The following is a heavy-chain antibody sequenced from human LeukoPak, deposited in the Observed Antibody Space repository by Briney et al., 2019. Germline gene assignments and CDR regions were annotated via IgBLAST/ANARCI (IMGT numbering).Heavy chain of an antibody. D-gene: IGHD2-21*02. CDR1: GGSFSGYY. Sequence: ASETLSLTCAVYGGSFSGYYWSWIRQPPGKGLEWIGEINHSGSTNYNPSLKSRVTISVDTSKNQFSLKLSSVTAADTAVYYCAVVTTDAFDIWGQGTMVTVSS. CDR3: AVVTTDAFDI. V-gene: IGHV4-34*01. J-gene: IGHJ3*02. CDR2: INHSGST.